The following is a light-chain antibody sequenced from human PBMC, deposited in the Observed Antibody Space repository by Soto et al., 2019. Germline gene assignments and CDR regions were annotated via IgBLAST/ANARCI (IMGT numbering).Light chain of an antibody. CDR3: QQFNSWPWT. V-gene: IGKV3-15*01. J-gene: IGKJ1*01. Sequence: EIVMTQSPATLSLSPGQRATLSCRASQSVSSKLAWYQQKPGQAPRLLIYGASTRATGVPARFSGSGSGTEFTHTISSLQSEDFAVYYCQQFNSWPWTFGQGTKVDIK. CDR1: QSVSSK. CDR2: GAS.